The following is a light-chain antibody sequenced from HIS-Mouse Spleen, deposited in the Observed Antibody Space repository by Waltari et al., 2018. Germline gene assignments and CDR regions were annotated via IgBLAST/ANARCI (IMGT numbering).Light chain of an antibody. CDR1: AFPTKY. CDR3: YSTDSSGNHRV. V-gene: IGLV3-10*01. J-gene: IGLJ2*01. Sequence: SDELTQPPSVSVSPGQTPRITCSGDAFPTKYAYWYQQKSGQAPVLDIYEDSKRPSGIPERFSGSSSGTMATLTISGAQVEDEADYYCYSTDSSGNHRVFGGGTKLTVL. CDR2: EDS.